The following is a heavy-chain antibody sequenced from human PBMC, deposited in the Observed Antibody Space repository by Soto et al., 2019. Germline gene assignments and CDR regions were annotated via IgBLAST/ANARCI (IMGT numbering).Heavy chain of an antibody. CDR2: IYHSGST. CDR1: GGSIGSGGYS. J-gene: IGHJ5*02. V-gene: IGHV4-30-2*01. CDR3: ARVPDR. Sequence: SETLSLTCAVSGGSIGSGGYSWSWIRQPPGKGLEWIGYIYHSGSTYYNPSLKSRVTISVDRSKNQFSLKLSSLTAADTAVYYCARVPDRWGQGTLVTVSS.